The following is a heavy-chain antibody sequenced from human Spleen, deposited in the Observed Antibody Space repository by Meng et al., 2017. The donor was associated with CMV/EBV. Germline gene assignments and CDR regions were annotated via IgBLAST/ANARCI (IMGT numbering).Heavy chain of an antibody. V-gene: IGHV4-34*01. Sequence: QVQLQQWGAGLLKPSETLSLTCAAYVGSFSGYYWSWIRQPPGKGLEWIGEINHSGSTNYNPSLKSRVTISVDTSKNQFSLKLSSVTAADTAVYYCARGDGDYGSYYWGQGTLVTVSS. CDR2: INHSGST. J-gene: IGHJ4*02. CDR3: ARGDGDYGSYY. D-gene: IGHD4-17*01. CDR1: VGSFSGYY.